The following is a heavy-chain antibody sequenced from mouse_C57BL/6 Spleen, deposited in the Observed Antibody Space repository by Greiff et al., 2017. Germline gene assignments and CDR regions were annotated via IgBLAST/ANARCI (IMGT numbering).Heavy chain of an antibody. CDR2: IYPRSGNT. CDR3: ARGDYYGSSPYYAMDY. Sequence: VQLKESGAELARPGASVKLSCKASGYTFTSYGISWVKQRTGQGLEWIGEIYPRSGNTYYNEKFKGKATLTADKSSSTAYVELRSLTSEDSAVYFCARGDYYGSSPYYAMDYWGQGTSVTVSS. J-gene: IGHJ4*01. D-gene: IGHD1-1*01. CDR1: GYTFTSYG. V-gene: IGHV1-81*01.